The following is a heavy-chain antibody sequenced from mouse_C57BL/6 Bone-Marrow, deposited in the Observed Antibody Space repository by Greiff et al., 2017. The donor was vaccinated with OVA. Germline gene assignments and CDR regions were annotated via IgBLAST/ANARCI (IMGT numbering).Heavy chain of an antibody. CDR2: IYPGSGST. D-gene: IGHD2-3*01. V-gene: IGHV1-55*01. CDR1: GYTFTSYW. J-gene: IGHJ4*01. Sequence: QVQLQQPGAELVKPGASVKMSCKASGYTFTSYWITWVKQRPGQGLEWIGDIYPGSGSTNYNEKFKSKATLTVDTSSSTAYMQLSSLTSEDSAVYYYACGYYVPLYAMDYWGQGTSVTVSS. CDR3: ACGYYVPLYAMDY.